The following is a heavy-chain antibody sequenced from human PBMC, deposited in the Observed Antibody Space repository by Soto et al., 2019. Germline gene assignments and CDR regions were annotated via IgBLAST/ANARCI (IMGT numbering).Heavy chain of an antibody. CDR1: GFTFSSYW. V-gene: IGHV3-7*01. D-gene: IGHD2-15*01. Sequence: QPVGSLRLSCAASGFTFSSYWMSWVRQAPGKGLEWVANIKQDGSEKYYVDSVKGRFTISRDNAKNSLYLQMNSLRAEDTAVYYCAREALVVVAATTYYGMDVWGQGTTVTAP. J-gene: IGHJ6*02. CDR2: IKQDGSEK. CDR3: AREALVVVAATTYYGMDV.